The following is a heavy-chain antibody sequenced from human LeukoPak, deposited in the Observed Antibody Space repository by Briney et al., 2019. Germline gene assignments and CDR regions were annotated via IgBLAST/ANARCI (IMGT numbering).Heavy chain of an antibody. CDR3: ARVPGGAGYYYYFDY. D-gene: IGHD3-9*01. CDR1: GGALSSTNW. V-gene: IGHV4-4*02. Sequence: PSGTLSLTCVVSGGALSSTNWWSWVRQPPGQGLEWIGEILHSGTTNYNPSLKSRVTISVDTSKNQFSLKLSSVTAADTAVYYCARVPGGAGYYYYFDYWGQGTLVTVSS. CDR2: ILHSGTT. J-gene: IGHJ4*02.